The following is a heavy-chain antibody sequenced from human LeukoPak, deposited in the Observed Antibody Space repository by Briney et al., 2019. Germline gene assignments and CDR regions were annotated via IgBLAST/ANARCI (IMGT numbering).Heavy chain of an antibody. CDR1: GFTFNTYW. CDR3: TRDQGGATRIDY. V-gene: IGHV3-74*01. J-gene: IGHJ4*02. D-gene: IGHD1-26*01. CDR2: INSDGRST. Sequence: GGSLRLSCAASGFTFNTYWMHWVRQAPGKGLVWVARINSDGRSTSYADSVKGRFTISRDNAKKTLYLQMNSLRAEETAVYFCTRDQGGATRIDYWGQGTLVTVSS.